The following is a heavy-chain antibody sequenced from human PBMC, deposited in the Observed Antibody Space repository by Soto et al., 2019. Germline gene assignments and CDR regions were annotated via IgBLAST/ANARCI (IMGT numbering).Heavy chain of an antibody. J-gene: IGHJ5*02. V-gene: IGHV1-69*01. CDR3: ARQRTNSGGYFDWLTSP. CDR2: IMPIFGTA. D-gene: IGHD3-9*01. Sequence: QVQLVQSGAEVKKPGSSVKVSCKASGGTFSSYAISWVRQAPGQGLEWMGGIMPIFGTANYAQKFQGRVTITADESTSTAYMELSSLRSEDTAVYYCARQRTNSGGYFDWLTSPWGQGTLVTVSS. CDR1: GGTFSSYA.